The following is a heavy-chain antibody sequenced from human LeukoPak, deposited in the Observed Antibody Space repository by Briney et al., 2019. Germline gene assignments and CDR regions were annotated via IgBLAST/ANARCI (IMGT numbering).Heavy chain of an antibody. CDR2: IYYSGST. J-gene: IGHJ4*02. V-gene: IGHV4-34*01. D-gene: IGHD2-15*01. CDR1: GGSFSGYY. Sequence: PSETLSLTCAVYGGSFSGYYWSWIRQPPGKGLEWIGSIYYSGSTYYNPSLKSRVTISVDTSKNQFSLKLSSVTAADTAVYYCARLGVAGGYYWGQGTLVTVSS. CDR3: ARLGVAGGYY.